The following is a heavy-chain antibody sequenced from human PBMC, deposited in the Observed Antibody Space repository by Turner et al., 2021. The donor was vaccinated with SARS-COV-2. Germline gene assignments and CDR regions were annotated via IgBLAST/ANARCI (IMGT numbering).Heavy chain of an antibody. J-gene: IGHJ4*02. Sequence: QVQLQESGPGLVKPSETLSLICTVSGGSVSPFYWGWIRQLPGKGLEWIGYIYHTGSVSYSPSLENRVTISEDTSKSQLSLKLNSVTAADTAVYYCARWNEGFDYWGQGTLFTVSS. CDR2: IYHTGSV. CDR1: GGSVSPFY. D-gene: IGHD1-1*01. CDR3: ARWNEGFDY. V-gene: IGHV4-59*02.